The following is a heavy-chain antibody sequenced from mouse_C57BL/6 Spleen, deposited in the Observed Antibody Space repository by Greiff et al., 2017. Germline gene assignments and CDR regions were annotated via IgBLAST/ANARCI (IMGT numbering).Heavy chain of an antibody. D-gene: IGHD1-1*01. Sequence: EVKLMESGEGLVKPGGSLKLSCAASGFTFSSYAMSWVRQTPEKRLEWVAYISSGGDYIYYADTVKGRFTISRDNARNTLYLQMSSLKSEDTAMYYCTRAYYGLDYWGQGTTLTVSS. CDR3: TRAYYGLDY. J-gene: IGHJ2*01. CDR2: ISSGGDYI. CDR1: GFTFSSYA. V-gene: IGHV5-9-1*02.